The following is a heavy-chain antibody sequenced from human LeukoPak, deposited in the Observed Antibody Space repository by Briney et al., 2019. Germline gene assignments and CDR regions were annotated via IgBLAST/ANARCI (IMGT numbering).Heavy chain of an antibody. CDR2: ISWNSGSI. Sequence: GGSLRLSCAASGFTFSSYAMSWVRQAPGKGLEWVSGISWNSGSIGYADSVKGRFTISRDNAKNSLYLQMNSLRAEDTALYYCAKDDYGSGSYYFDYWGQGTLVTVSS. J-gene: IGHJ4*02. CDR3: AKDDYGSGSYYFDY. V-gene: IGHV3-9*01. CDR1: GFTFSSYA. D-gene: IGHD3-10*01.